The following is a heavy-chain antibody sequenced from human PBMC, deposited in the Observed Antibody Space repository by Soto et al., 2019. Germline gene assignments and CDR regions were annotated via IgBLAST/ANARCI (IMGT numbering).Heavy chain of an antibody. D-gene: IGHD3-9*01. V-gene: IGHV3-21*01. Sequence: GGSLRLSCAASGFTFSSYNMNWVRQAPGKGLEWVSTISSSSSYSYYADSVKGRFTISRDNAKNSLYLQMNSLRAEDTAVYYCARDPYDILTGDFKWIDPWAREPWSPSPQ. CDR2: ISSSSSYS. CDR1: GFTFSSYN. CDR3: ARDPYDILTGDFKWIDP. J-gene: IGHJ5*02.